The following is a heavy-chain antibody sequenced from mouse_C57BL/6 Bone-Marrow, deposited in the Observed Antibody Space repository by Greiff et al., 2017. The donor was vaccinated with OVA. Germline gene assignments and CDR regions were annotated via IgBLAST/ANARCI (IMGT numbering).Heavy chain of an antibody. D-gene: IGHD1-1*01. V-gene: IGHV5-17*01. J-gene: IGHJ4*01. CDR1: GFTFSDYG. CDR2: ISSGSSTI. CDR3: ARLWDYYGSSYGYYAMDY. Sequence: EVMLVESGGGLVKPGGSLKLSCAASGFTFSDYGMHWVRQAPEKGLEWVAYISSGSSTIYYADTVKGRFTISRDNAKNTLFLQMTSLRSEDTAMYYCARLWDYYGSSYGYYAMDYWGQGTSVTVSS.